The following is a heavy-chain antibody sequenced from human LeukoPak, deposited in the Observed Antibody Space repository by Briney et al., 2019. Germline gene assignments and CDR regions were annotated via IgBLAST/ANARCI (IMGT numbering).Heavy chain of an antibody. J-gene: IGHJ4*02. CDR2: IYYSGST. Sequence: SETLSLTCTVSGGSISSYYWSWIRQPPGKGLEWIGYIYYSGSTKYNPSLTSRVTISVDTSKNQFSLKLSSVTAADTAVYYCARYRGASGYHFDYWGQGTLVTVSS. V-gene: IGHV4-59*12. CDR3: ARYRGASGYHFDY. CDR1: GGSISSYY. D-gene: IGHD5-12*01.